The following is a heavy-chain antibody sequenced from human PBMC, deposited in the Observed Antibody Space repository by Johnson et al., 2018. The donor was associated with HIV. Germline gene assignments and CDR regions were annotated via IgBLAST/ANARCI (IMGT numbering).Heavy chain of an antibody. D-gene: IGHD6-13*01. Sequence: VHLVESGGGLVQPGGSLRLSCAASGFTFSSYAMSWVRQAPGKGLEWVANIKQDGSEKHYVDSVRGRFTISRDNAKNSLSLKMNSLRAEDTAMYYCARGYSSSSDDAFDIWGQGTMVTVSS. J-gene: IGHJ3*02. V-gene: IGHV3-7*03. CDR3: ARGYSSSSDDAFDI. CDR2: IKQDGSEK. CDR1: GFTFSSYA.